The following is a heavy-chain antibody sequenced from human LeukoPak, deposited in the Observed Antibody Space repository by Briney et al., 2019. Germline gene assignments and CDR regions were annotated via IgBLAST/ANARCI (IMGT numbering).Heavy chain of an antibody. CDR3: ATKGAFWVRRRFDYYFDY. Sequence: ASVKVSCKASGYTFTSYYMHWVRQAPGKGLEWMGGFDPEDGETIYAQKFQGRVTMTEDTSTDTAYMELSSLRSEDTAVYYCATKGAFWVRRRFDYYFDYWGQGTLVTVSS. V-gene: IGHV1-24*01. J-gene: IGHJ4*02. CDR2: FDPEDGET. CDR1: GYTFTSYY. D-gene: IGHD3-3*01.